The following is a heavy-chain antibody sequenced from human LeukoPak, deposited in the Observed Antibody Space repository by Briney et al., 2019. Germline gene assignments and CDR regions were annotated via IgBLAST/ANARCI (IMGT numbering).Heavy chain of an antibody. Sequence: ASVKVSCKASGGTFSSYAISWVRQAPGQGLEWMGGIIPIFGTANYAQKFQGRVTITAAKSTSTAYMELSSLRSEDTAVYYCARDVSLSYDSSGYYYDYWGQGTLVTVSS. J-gene: IGHJ4*02. CDR3: ARDVSLSYDSSGYYYDY. V-gene: IGHV1-69*06. CDR2: IIPIFGTA. D-gene: IGHD3-22*01. CDR1: GGTFSSYA.